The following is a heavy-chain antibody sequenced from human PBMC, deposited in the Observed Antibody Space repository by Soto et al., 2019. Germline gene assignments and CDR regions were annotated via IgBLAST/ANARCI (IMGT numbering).Heavy chain of an antibody. V-gene: IGHV5-51*01. J-gene: IGHJ6*02. CDR3: ARPGYYDSSGSTGYYYGMDV. CDR1: GYSFTSYW. Sequence: PGESLKISCKGSGYSFTSYWIGWVRQMPGKGLEWMGIIYPGDSDTRYSPSFQGQVTISADKSVSTAYLQWSSLKASDTAMYYCARPGYYDSSGSTGYYYGMDVWGQGTTVTVSS. CDR2: IYPGDSDT. D-gene: IGHD3-22*01.